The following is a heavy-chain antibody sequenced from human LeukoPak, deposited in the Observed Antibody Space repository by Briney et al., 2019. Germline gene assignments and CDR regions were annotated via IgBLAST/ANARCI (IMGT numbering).Heavy chain of an antibody. J-gene: IGHJ3*02. CDR2: INPNNGDT. V-gene: IGHV1-2*02. CDR3: AGHWGSNDAFDI. D-gene: IGHD7-27*01. CDR1: RYTFTGYY. Sequence: GASVKVSCKASRYTFTGYYMHWVRQAPGQGLEWMGWINPNNGDTNYAQKFQGRVTMTRDTSISTGYMELSRLRSDDTAVYYCAGHWGSNDAFDIWGQGTMVTVSS.